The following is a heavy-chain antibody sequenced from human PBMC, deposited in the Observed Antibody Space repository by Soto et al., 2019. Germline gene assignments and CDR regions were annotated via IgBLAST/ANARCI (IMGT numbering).Heavy chain of an antibody. CDR3: ARAPSDYGDYDY. V-gene: IGHV4-4*07. CDR2: IYTSGST. J-gene: IGHJ4*02. CDR1: GVSISNFY. D-gene: IGHD4-17*01. Sequence: QVQLQESGPGLVKPSEILSLSCTVSGVSISNFYWSWIRQPAGKGLEWIGRIYTSGSTNYNPSLKSRVTMSVDTSMNQFSLKVNSVTAADPAVYYCARAPSDYGDYDYWGQGTLVTVSS.